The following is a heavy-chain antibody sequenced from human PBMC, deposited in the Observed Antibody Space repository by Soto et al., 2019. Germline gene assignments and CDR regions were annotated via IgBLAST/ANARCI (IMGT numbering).Heavy chain of an antibody. V-gene: IGHV3-7*02. CDR1: GFTFSDYC. D-gene: IGHD6-19*01. CDR3: ARGRAVAV. J-gene: IGHJ4*02. Sequence: EVQLVESGGGLVQPGGSLRLSCVASGFTFSDYCMTWVRQAPWKGLEWVANIKADGSEKHYVDSVKGRFTISRDNAKNSLSLQMDSLKAEDTGIYYCARGRAVAVWGQGTLVIVSS. CDR2: IKADGSEK.